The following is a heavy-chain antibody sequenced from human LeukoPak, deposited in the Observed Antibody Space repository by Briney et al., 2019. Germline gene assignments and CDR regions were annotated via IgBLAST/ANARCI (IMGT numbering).Heavy chain of an antibody. D-gene: IGHD1-26*01. V-gene: IGHV3-30*04. J-gene: IGHJ4*02. CDR2: ISYDGSNK. Sequence: GGSLRLSCEASGFAFSAYAVNWVRQAPGKGLEWVAVISYDGSNKYYADSVKGRFTISRDNSKNTLYLQMNSLRAEDTAVYYCARVPLLVVAKRFDYWGQGTLVTVSS. CDR3: ARVPLLVVAKRFDY. CDR1: GFAFSAYA.